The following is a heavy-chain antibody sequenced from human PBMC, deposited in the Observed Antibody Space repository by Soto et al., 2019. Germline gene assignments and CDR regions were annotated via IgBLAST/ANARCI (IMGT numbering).Heavy chain of an antibody. CDR2: FTAAGRNT. J-gene: IGHJ1*01. V-gene: IGHV3-23*01. CDR3: AKRGGGSLPKRFHV. Sequence: PTGSLRLSCAASAFSFSIYTMNWVRQAPGKGLQWVSTFTAAGRNTFYADSVKGRFTISRANSKSTLYLHVNSMRVDDTAVYYCAKRGGGSLPKRFHVCGHGTLVTV. D-gene: IGHD3-16*01. CDR1: AFSFSIYT.